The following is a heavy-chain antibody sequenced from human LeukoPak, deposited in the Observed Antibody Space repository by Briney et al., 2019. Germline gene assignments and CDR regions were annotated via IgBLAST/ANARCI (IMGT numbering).Heavy chain of an antibody. CDR2: LSGSGSRT. CDR1: GFTFSSYA. CDR3: AKDAHYGILTGYYDY. J-gene: IGHJ4*02. D-gene: IGHD3-9*01. V-gene: IGHV3-23*01. Sequence: VGSLRLSCAASGFTFSSYAMSLLRHPPGKGLEWVSTLSGSGSRTYYADSVKGRFTVSRYTSKNTLYPQMNSLRAEDTPLYYCAKDAHYGILTGYYDYWGQGTLVTVSS.